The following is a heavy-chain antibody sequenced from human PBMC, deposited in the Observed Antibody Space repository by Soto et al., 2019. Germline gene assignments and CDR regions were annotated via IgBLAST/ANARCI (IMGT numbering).Heavy chain of an antibody. Sequence: ASVKVSCKASGCTVSGDAISWIRQAPGKGLEWMGGFMPVFVTTNYAQKFQGRVTITADESTGTAYMELRSLRFDDAAVYCCAKGEFEAYYYKSGGPKYGLDVWGQGTTVTVSS. J-gene: IGHJ6*02. CDR1: GCTVSGDA. D-gene: IGHD3-22*01. CDR2: FMPVFVTT. CDR3: AKGEFEAYYYKSGGPKYGLDV. V-gene: IGHV1-69*13.